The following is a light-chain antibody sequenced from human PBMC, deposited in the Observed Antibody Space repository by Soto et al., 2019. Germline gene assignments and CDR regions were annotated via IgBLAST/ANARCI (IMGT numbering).Light chain of an antibody. V-gene: IGKV3-15*01. CDR1: QNVANS. CDR2: DTS. Sequence: FPASVSLSHGERATLSCRASQNVANSLAWYQEKPGQAPRLLIYDTSTRATGIPARFSGSGSGTEFTLTISCRQSYEFAVPYYQQSRTGAPSTIGLGTRLEIK. CDR3: QQSRTGAPST. J-gene: IGKJ5*01.